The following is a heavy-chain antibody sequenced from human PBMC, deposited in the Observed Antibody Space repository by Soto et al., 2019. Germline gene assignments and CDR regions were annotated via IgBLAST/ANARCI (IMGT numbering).Heavy chain of an antibody. CDR1: EATFTSYL. J-gene: IGHJ4*02. V-gene: IGHV1-69*04. Sequence: QVQLVQFGPGVRNPGSPVKSPGKAPEATFTSYLTAGLEQPPGQGLEWLGRIIPILGIANYAQKFQGRVTITADKSTSTAYMELSSLRSEDTAVYYCARDDGTHTYDYWGQGTLVTVSS. CDR3: ARDDGTHTYDY. CDR2: IIPILGIA. D-gene: IGHD6-13*01.